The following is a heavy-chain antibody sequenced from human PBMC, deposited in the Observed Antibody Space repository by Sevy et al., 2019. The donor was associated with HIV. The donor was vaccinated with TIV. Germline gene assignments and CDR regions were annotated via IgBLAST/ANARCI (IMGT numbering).Heavy chain of an antibody. CDR2: MTSSGSYI. CDR1: GFTFSTST. V-gene: IGHV3-21*01. Sequence: WGSLRLSCAASGFTFSTSTMNWVLQAPGKGLEWVSLMTSSGSYILYADSVKGRFTISRDNAKNSVFLQMNSLRVEDTAVYYCVRDGWNYWGQGTLVTVSS. J-gene: IGHJ4*02. CDR3: VRDGWNY. D-gene: IGHD2-15*01.